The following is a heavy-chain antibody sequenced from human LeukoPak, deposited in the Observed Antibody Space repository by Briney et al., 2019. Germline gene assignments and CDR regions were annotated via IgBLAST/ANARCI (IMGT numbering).Heavy chain of an antibody. J-gene: IGHJ2*01. Sequence: SETLSLTCGVSGGSISSYYWSWIRQPAGKGLEWIGRIFASGNINYNPSLKSRVTMSLDTSKNQFSLKLSSVTAADTAAYYCARDLENSGYYSINWYFDLWGRGTLVTVS. V-gene: IGHV4-4*07. D-gene: IGHD3-22*01. CDR2: IFASGNI. CDR3: ARDLENSGYYSINWYFDL. CDR1: GGSISSYY.